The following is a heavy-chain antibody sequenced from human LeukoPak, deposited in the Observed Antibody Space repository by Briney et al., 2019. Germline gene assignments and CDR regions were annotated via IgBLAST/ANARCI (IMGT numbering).Heavy chain of an antibody. CDR1: GGSISSSSYY. CDR2: IYYSGST. Sequence: SETLSLTCTVSGGSISSSSYYWGWIRQPPGKGLEWIGSIYYSGSTYYNPSLKSRVTISVDTSKNQFSLKLSSVTAADTAVYYCARRTGDKGGWFDPWGQGTLVTVSS. CDR3: ARRTGDKGGWFDP. V-gene: IGHV4-39*01. J-gene: IGHJ5*02. D-gene: IGHD7-27*01.